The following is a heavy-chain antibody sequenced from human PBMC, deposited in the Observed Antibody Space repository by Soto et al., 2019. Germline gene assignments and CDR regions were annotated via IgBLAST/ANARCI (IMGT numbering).Heavy chain of an antibody. CDR2: ISPNSGGT. D-gene: IGHD1-26*01. Sequence: GASVKVSCKASGYTFTGYYMHWVRQAPGQGLEWMGWISPNSGGTNYAQKFQGRVTMTRDTSISTAYMELSRLRSDDTAVYYCARGRPRQVGMHLDYWGQGTLVTVSS. J-gene: IGHJ4*02. CDR3: ARGRPRQVGMHLDY. V-gene: IGHV1-2*02. CDR1: GYTFTGYY.